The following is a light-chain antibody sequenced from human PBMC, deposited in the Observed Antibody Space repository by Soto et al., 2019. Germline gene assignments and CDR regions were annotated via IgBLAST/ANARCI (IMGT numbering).Light chain of an antibody. V-gene: IGKV3-15*01. CDR2: GAS. CDR1: QSVSSN. J-gene: IGKJ1*01. CDR3: QQEEA. Sequence: IVMTQSQATLSVSPGERATLSCRASQSVSSNLAWYQQKPGQAPRLLIYGASTRATGIPARFSGSGSGTEFTLTISSLQYEDFAVYYCQQEEAFGQGTKVEIK.